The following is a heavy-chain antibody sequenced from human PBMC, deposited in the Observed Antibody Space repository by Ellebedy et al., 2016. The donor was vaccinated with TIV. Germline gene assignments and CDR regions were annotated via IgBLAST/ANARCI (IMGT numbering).Heavy chain of an antibody. CDR3: APHDGIAVGFEY. D-gene: IGHD6-19*01. V-gene: IGHV3-23*01. J-gene: IGHJ4*02. CDR2: IGDGGGGGNYT. Sequence: GESLKISXAASGFTFTNYAMSWVRQAPGKGLEWVSTIGDGGGGGNYTYYTDSVRGRFTISRDNSRNTLSLQMNSLRADDTAVYYCAPHDGIAVGFEYWGQGTLVTVSS. CDR1: GFTFTNYA.